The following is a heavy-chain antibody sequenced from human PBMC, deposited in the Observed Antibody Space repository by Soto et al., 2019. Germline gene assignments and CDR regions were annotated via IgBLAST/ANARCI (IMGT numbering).Heavy chain of an antibody. CDR3: ARVPKDIVVVPAAINQLWYFDY. J-gene: IGHJ4*02. D-gene: IGHD2-2*01. CDR1: GGSISSGGYY. CDR2: IYYSGST. Sequence: QVQLQESGPGLVKPSQTLSLTCTVSGGSISSGGYYWSWIRQHPGKGLEWIGYIYYSGSTYYNPSLKSRVTISVDTSKNQFSLKLSSVTAADTAVYYCARVPKDIVVVPAAINQLWYFDYWGQGTLVTVSS. V-gene: IGHV4-31*03.